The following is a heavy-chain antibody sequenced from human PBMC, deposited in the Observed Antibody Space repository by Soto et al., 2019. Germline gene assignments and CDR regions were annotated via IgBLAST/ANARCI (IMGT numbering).Heavy chain of an antibody. V-gene: IGHV3-23*01. CDR2: ISGSGGST. CDR1: GLTFSSYA. Sequence: GGSLRLSCAASGLTFSSYAMSWVRQAPGKGLEWVSAISGSGGSTYYADSVKGRFTISRDNSKNTLYLQMNSLRAEDTAVYYCAKDAYDFWSGYHDYWGYGPLVTVSS. D-gene: IGHD3-3*01. J-gene: IGHJ4*01. CDR3: AKDAYDFWSGYHDY.